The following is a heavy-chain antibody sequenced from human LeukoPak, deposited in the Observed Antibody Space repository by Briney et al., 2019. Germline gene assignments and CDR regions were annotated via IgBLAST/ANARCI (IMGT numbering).Heavy chain of an antibody. CDR1: GFTFSSYW. D-gene: IGHD5-18*01. CDR3: ARGEAHVTAMGY. CDR2: INSDGSST. Sequence: PGGSLRLSCAASGFTFSSYWMHWVRQVPGKGLVWVSHINSDGSSTTYADSVKGRFTISRDNSKNTLYLQMNSLRAEDTAVYYCARGEAHVTAMGYWGQGTLVTVSS. V-gene: IGHV3-74*01. J-gene: IGHJ4*02.